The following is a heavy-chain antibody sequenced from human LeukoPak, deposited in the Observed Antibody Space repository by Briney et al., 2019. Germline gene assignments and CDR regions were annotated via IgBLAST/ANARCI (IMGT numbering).Heavy chain of an antibody. V-gene: IGHV3-33*01. CDR1: GFTFSSFG. CDR3: ARRGLGNSWYVGDY. J-gene: IGHJ4*02. Sequence: GGSLRLSCAASGFTFSSFGMHWVRQAPGKGLEWVAVIWYDGSNKYHADSVKGRFTISRDNSKNTLYLQMNSLRAEDTAVYYCARRGLGNSWYVGDYWGQGTLVTVSS. CDR2: IWYDGSNK. D-gene: IGHD6-13*01.